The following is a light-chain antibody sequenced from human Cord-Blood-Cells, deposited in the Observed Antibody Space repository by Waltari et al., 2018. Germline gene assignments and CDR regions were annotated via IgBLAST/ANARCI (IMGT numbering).Light chain of an antibody. V-gene: IGLV3-21*04. CDR1: NIGSKS. CDR3: QVWDSSSDHVV. J-gene: IGLJ2*01. CDR2: YDR. Sequence: SYVLTQPPSVSVAPGKTARITCGGNNIGSKSVHGYQHKPGRAPVLGIYYDRDRPTAFHVRFSGSNAGNTATLSISRVEGVDAADYDCQVWDSSSDHVVFGGGTKLTVL.